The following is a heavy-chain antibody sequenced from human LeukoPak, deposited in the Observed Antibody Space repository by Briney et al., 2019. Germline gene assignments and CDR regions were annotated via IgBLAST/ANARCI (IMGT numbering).Heavy chain of an antibody. Sequence: ASVKVSCKASGYTFTSYGITWVRQAPGQGLEWMGWISAYNGNTNYAQKLQGRLTLTRDTSTSTAYMELRGLKSDDTAIYYCARELYASGLGDYWGQGTLATVSS. J-gene: IGHJ4*02. CDR2: ISAYNGNT. D-gene: IGHD3-10*01. CDR1: GYTFTSYG. CDR3: ARELYASGLGDY. V-gene: IGHV1-18*01.